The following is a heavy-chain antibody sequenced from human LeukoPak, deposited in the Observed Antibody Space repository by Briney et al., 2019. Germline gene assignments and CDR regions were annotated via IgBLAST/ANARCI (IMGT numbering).Heavy chain of an antibody. V-gene: IGHV1-2*05. D-gene: IGHD2-8*01. Sequence: ASVKVSCKASGYTFTGYYMHWVRQAPGQGLEWMGRINPNSGGINYAQKFQGRVTMTRDTSISTAYMELSSLRSEDTVVYYCARDILTNKQNAFDIWGQGTMVTVSS. CDR3: ARDILTNKQNAFDI. J-gene: IGHJ3*02. CDR1: GYTFTGYY. CDR2: INPNSGGI.